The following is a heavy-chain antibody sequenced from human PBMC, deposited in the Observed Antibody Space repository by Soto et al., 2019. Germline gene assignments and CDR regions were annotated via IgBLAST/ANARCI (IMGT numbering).Heavy chain of an antibody. V-gene: IGHV5-10-1*01. J-gene: IGHJ5*02. CDR1: GYTFTTFW. Sequence: GESLQISCTGFGYTFTTFWISWVRQMPGKGLEWMGRIDPGDTYATYSPAFQGHVTISADKATSTAYLQWSSLKASDTAMYFCARIYCTTTTCDSWFDPWGQGTLVTVSS. D-gene: IGHD2-2*01. CDR3: ARIYCTTTTCDSWFDP. CDR2: IDPGDTYA.